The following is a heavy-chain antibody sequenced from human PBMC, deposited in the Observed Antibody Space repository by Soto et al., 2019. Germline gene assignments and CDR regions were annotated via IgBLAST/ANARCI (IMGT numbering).Heavy chain of an antibody. CDR1: GFSFSSHA. V-gene: IGHV3-23*01. D-gene: IGHD6-19*01. J-gene: IGHJ4*02. CDR2: ISGSGGIT. Sequence: EVQVLESGGGLVQPGGSLRLSCAAFGFSFSSHAMSWVRQAPGKGLEWVSGISGSGGITYYADSVKGRFTISRDNSKNTLYLQMSSLRPEDTAIYYCATVPYSSASGFWGQGTLVTVSS. CDR3: ATVPYSSASGF.